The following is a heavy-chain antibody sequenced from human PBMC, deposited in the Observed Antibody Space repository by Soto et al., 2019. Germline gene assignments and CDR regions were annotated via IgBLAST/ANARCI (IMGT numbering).Heavy chain of an antibody. D-gene: IGHD6-13*01. V-gene: IGHV3-33*01. CDR2: IWYDGSYK. J-gene: IGHJ6*03. CDR1: GFTFSSYG. CDR3: ARAAAGKEGYYYMGV. Sequence: GGSLRLSCAASGFTFSSYGMHWVRQAPGKGLEWVAVIWYDGSYKYYADSVKGRFTISRDNSKNTLYLQMNSLRAEDTAVYYCARAAAGKEGYYYMGVWGKGTALTFSS.